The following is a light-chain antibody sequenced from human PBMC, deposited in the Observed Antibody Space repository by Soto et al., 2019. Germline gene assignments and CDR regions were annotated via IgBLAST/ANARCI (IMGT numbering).Light chain of an antibody. J-gene: IGLJ2*01. CDR2: SNN. V-gene: IGLV1-44*01. Sequence: SVLTQPPSASGTPGQRVPISCSGSSSNIGSNTVTWYQQLPGTAPNLLISSNNQRPSGDPDRFSGSKPGTSASLAISGRQSEEEAAEACAAWEDSRNGGVFGGGTKLTGL. CDR1: SSNIGSNT. CDR3: AAWEDSRNGGV.